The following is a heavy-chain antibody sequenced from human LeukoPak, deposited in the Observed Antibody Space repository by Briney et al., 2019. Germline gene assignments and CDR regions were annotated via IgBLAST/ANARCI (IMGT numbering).Heavy chain of an antibody. Sequence: PGGSLRLSCAASGFTFSNYWMSWVRHAPGKGLERVANIKEDGSEKYYVDSVKGRFTISRDNAKNSVYLQMNSLRAEDTAVYYCASEQYGGKDYWGQGNLVTVSS. CDR3: ASEQYGGKDY. D-gene: IGHD4-23*01. J-gene: IGHJ4*02. CDR2: IKEDGSEK. V-gene: IGHV3-7*05. CDR1: GFTFSNYW.